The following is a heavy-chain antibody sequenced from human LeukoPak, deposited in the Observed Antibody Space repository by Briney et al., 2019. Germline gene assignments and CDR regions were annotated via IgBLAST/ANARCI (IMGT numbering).Heavy chain of an antibody. CDR3: AREFDYEGVDP. CDR1: GGSVTDYY. J-gene: IGHJ5*02. V-gene: IGHV4-59*02. Sequence: SETLSLTCTVSGGSVTDYYWSWIRQSPGKGLEWIGYIYYTGTSYNPSLKSRVTISVDTSKNQFSLKLSSVTAADTAVYYCAREFDYEGVDPWGQGTLVTVSS. CDR2: IYYTGT. D-gene: IGHD4-17*01.